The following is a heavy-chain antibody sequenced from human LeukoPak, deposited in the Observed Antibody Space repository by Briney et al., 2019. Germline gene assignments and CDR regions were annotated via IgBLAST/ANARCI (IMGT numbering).Heavy chain of an antibody. Sequence: GRSLRLSCAAAGFTFSSYAMHWVRQAPGKGLEWVAVISYDGSNKHYADSVKGRFTISRDNSKNKLYLQMNSLRAEDTAVYYCARDPGTDLDYYYGMDVWGQGTTVTVSS. V-gene: IGHV3-30-3*01. J-gene: IGHJ6*02. CDR2: ISYDGSNK. CDR1: GFTFSSYA. CDR3: ARDPGTDLDYYYGMDV. D-gene: IGHD3-16*01.